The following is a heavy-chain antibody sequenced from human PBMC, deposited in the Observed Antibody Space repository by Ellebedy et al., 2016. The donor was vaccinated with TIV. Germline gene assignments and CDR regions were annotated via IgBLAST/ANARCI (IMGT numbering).Heavy chain of an antibody. Sequence: GESLKISCAASGITFGNYWMSWVRQAPGKGLEWVANIKQDGSQKYYVDSVKGRFTISRDNAKNSLFLQMNSLRAEDTAVYYCAKEWDYWGQGTLVTVSS. CDR1: GITFGNYW. V-gene: IGHV3-7*03. CDR3: AKEWDY. J-gene: IGHJ4*02. CDR2: IKQDGSQK.